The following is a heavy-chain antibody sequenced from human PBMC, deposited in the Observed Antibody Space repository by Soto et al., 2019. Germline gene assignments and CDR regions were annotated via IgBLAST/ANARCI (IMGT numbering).Heavy chain of an antibody. J-gene: IGHJ5*02. CDR2: IWYDGSNK. Sequence: QVQLVESGGGVVQPGRSLRLSCAASGFTFSSYGMHWVRQAPGKGLEWVAVIWYDGSNKYYADSVKGRFTISSDNSKNPLYLQMNSLRAEDTAVYYCARGCIRLELRGENGWFDPWGQGTLVTVSS. D-gene: IGHD1-7*01. CDR3: ARGCIRLELRGENGWFDP. CDR1: GFTFSSYG. V-gene: IGHV3-33*01.